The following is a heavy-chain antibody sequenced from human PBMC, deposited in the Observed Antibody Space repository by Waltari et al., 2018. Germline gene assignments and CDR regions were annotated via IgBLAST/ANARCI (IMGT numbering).Heavy chain of an antibody. CDR1: GGTFSSYT. CDR2: ILTILGIA. Sequence: QVQLVQSGAAVKKPGPSVKVSCKASGGTFSSYTTSWVRQAPGPGLEWMGRILTILGIANYAQKYQSRVTITADKSTGTAYMELSSLRAEDAAVYYCAGDTGGLRVAAAGASFDYWGQGTLVTVSS. D-gene: IGHD6-13*01. V-gene: IGHV1-69*08. CDR3: AGDTGGLRVAAAGASFDY. J-gene: IGHJ4*02.